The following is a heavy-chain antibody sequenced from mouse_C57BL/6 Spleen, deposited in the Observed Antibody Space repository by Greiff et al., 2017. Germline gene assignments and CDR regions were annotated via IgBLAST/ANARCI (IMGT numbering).Heavy chain of an antibody. CDR3: AKNHYYGSSVYWYFDV. J-gene: IGHJ1*03. V-gene: IGHV2-5*01. D-gene: IGHD1-1*01. Sequence: QVQLKQSGPGLVQPSQSLSITCTVSGFSLTSYGVHWVRQSPGKGLEWLGVIWRGGSTDYNAAFMSRLSITKDNSKSQVFFKMNSLQADDTAIYYCAKNHYYGSSVYWYFDVWGTGTTVTVSS. CDR1: GFSLTSYG. CDR2: IWRGGST.